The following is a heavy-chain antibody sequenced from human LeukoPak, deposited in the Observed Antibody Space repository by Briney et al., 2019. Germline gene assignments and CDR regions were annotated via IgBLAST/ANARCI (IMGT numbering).Heavy chain of an antibody. V-gene: IGHV3-23*01. Sequence: PGGSLRLSCAASGFTFSSYGMSWVRQAPGKGLEWVSAISGSGGSTYYADSVKGRFTISRDNSKNTLYLQMNSLRAEDTAVYYCAKCSGGSFVFDYWGQGTLVTVSS. CDR1: GFTFSSYG. CDR2: ISGSGGST. J-gene: IGHJ4*02. CDR3: AKCSGGSFVFDY. D-gene: IGHD2-15*01.